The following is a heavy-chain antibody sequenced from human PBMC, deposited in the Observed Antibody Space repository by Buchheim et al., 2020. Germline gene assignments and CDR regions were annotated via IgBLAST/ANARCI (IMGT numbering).Heavy chain of an antibody. V-gene: IGHV3-73*02. CDR2: IRSKANSYAT. CDR3: TRPLYNWNDGGQVV. CDR1: GFTFSGSA. D-gene: IGHD1-1*01. Sequence: EVQLVESGGGLVQPGGSLKLSCAASGFTFSGSAMHWVRQASGKELEWVGRIRSKANSYATAYAASVKGRLTISRDDSKNKAYLQMNSLKTEDTAVYYCTRPLYNWNDGGQVVWGQGTT. J-gene: IGHJ6*02.